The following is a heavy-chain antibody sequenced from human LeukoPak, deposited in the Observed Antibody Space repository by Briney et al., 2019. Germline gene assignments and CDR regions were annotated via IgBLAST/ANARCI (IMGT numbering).Heavy chain of an antibody. V-gene: IGHV3-23*01. CDR2: ISGSGSPT. CDR1: GFTFSSFA. Sequence: PGGSLRLSCAASGFTFSSFAMRWLRQAPGKGLELVSTISGSGSPTYFADSVKGRFIISRDNSKNTLYLQMNSRRAEDMAVYYCARQVGASWFDRWGQGTLLTVSS. D-gene: IGHD1-26*01. CDR3: ARQVGASWFDR. J-gene: IGHJ5*02.